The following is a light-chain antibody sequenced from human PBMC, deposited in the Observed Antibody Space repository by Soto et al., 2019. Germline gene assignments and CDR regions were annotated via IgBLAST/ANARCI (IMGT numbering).Light chain of an antibody. CDR3: QQANSFPRGLT. J-gene: IGKJ4*01. V-gene: IGKV1-12*01. CDR1: QDISNY. CDR2: EAS. Sequence: DIHMTQSPSSWSGSVVGRGTITVLASQDISNYLVWYQQKPGKAPKLLIYEASSLQSGVPSRFSGSGSGTDFTLTISSLQPEDLATYYCQQANSFPRGLTFGGGTKVDIK.